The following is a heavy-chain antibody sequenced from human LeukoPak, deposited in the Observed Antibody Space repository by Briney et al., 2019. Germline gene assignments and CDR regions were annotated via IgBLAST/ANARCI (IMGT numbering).Heavy chain of an antibody. J-gene: IGHJ6*03. CDR3: ARVGNNYYDYMDV. CDR2: IKEDGSEK. D-gene: IGHD1-26*01. Sequence: PGGSLRLSCAASGFTFSRYWISWVRQAPGKGLEWVANIKEDGSEKYYVDSVKGRFTISRDNAKNSLYLQMNSLRAEDTAVYHCARVGNNYYDYMDVWGKGTTVTVSS. CDR1: GFTFSRYW. V-gene: IGHV3-7*01.